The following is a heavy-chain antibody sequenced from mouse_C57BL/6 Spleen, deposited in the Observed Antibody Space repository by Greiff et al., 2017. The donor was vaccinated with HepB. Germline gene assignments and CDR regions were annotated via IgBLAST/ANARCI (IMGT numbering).Heavy chain of an antibody. D-gene: IGHD3-3*01. V-gene: IGHV1-82*01. CDR2: IYPGDGDT. J-gene: IGHJ3*01. Sequence: LEESGPELVKPGASVKISCKASGYAFSSSWMNWVKQRPGKGLEWIGRIYPGDGDTNYNGKFKGKATLTADKSSSTAYMQLSSLTSEDSAVYFCARRDVGFAYWGQGTLVTVSA. CDR1: GYAFSSSW. CDR3: ARRDVGFAY.